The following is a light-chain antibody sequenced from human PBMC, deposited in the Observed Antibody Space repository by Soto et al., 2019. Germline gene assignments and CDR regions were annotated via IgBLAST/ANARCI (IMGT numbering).Light chain of an antibody. CDR1: QSISSW. CDR3: QQRHMWPIT. J-gene: IGKJ5*01. CDR2: KAS. Sequence: DIQMTQSPSTLSASVGDRVTITCRASQSISSWLAWYQQKPGKAPKLLIYKASSLESGVPSRFSGSGSGTDFTLTISSLEPEGSAVYYCQQRHMWPITFGQGTRLEIK. V-gene: IGKV1-5*03.